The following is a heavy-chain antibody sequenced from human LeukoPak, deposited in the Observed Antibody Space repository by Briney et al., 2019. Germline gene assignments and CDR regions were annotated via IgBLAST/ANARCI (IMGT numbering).Heavy chain of an antibody. D-gene: IGHD2-2*01. J-gene: IGHJ4*02. CDR3: ARDLIGCSATGCFFDY. Sequence: GASVKVSCKASGGTFSSYAISWVRQAPGQGLEWMGRINPNSGDTSYAQKFQGRVTMTRDTSISTAYMELSRLTSDDTAVYYCARDLIGCSATGCFFDYWGQGTLVTVSS. CDR2: INPNSGDT. CDR1: GGTFSSYA. V-gene: IGHV1-2*06.